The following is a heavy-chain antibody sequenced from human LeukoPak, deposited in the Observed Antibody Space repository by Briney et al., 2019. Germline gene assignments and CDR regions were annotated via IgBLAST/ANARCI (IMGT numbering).Heavy chain of an antibody. Sequence: PSETLSLTCTVSGGSVSSISSYWGWIRQPPGKGLEWIGSIRYSGRTYYNPSLQSRATMSVDTSKNRFSLRLSSVTAADTAVYSCARHYYDSSGLAYYFDNWGQGTLVTVSS. D-gene: IGHD3-22*01. CDR1: GGSVSSISSY. V-gene: IGHV4-39*01. J-gene: IGHJ4*02. CDR3: ARHYYDSSGLAYYFDN. CDR2: IRYSGRT.